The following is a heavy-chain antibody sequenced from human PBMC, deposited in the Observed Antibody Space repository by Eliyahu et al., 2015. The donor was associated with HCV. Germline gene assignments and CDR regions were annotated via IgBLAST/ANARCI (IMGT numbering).Heavy chain of an antibody. D-gene: IGHD3-22*01. CDR1: GFTFSSYA. CDR2: ISSNGGST. J-gene: IGHJ4*02. V-gene: IGHV3-64*01. CDR3: ARDGSHYDSSGYYPYFDY. Sequence: EVQLVESGGGLVQPGGSLRLSCAASGFTFSSYAMHWVRQAPGKGLEYVSAISSNGGSTYYANSVKGRFTISRDNSKNTLYLQMGSLRAEDMAVYYCARDGSHYDSSGYYPYFDYWGQGTLVTVSS.